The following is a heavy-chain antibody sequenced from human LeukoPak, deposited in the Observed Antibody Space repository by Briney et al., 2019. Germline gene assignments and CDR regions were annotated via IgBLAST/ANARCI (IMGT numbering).Heavy chain of an antibody. J-gene: IGHJ5*02. D-gene: IGHD6-19*01. Sequence: AASVKVSCKASGYTFSTYGINWVRQAPGQGLEWMGWISAYNGNTNYAQNFQGRITLTTDTSTSTAYMDLTSLRFDDMAVYYCARDGRQWVPLNWFDPWGQGTLVIVSS. CDR3: ARDGRQWVPLNWFDP. CDR1: GYTFSTYG. V-gene: IGHV1-18*03. CDR2: ISAYNGNT.